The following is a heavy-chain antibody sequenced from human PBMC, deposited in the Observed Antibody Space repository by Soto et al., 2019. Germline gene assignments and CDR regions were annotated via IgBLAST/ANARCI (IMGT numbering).Heavy chain of an antibody. Sequence: EVQLVESGGGLVKPGGSLRLSCAASGFTFTTYSMNWVRQAPXXXXXXXSCISGSSSYIYYADSVKGRFTISRDNAKXXXXXXXXXXXXXXXXXXXXARLGVXGPYGMRWFDPWGQGTLVTVSS. V-gene: IGHV3-21*01. D-gene: IGHD3-9*01. CDR2: ISGSSSYI. CDR1: GFTFTTYS. J-gene: IGHJ5*02. CDR3: ARLGVXGPYGMRWFDP.